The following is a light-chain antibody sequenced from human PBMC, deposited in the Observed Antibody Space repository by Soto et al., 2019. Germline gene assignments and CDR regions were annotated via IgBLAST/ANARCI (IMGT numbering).Light chain of an antibody. CDR1: QSVSSN. Sequence: EIVMTQSPATLSVSPGERATLSCRASQSVSSNLAWYQQKPGQAPRLLIHGASTRATGLPARFSGSGSGTEFTLTISSLQSEDFAVYYCQQYNNWPRTFGQGTKVEIK. V-gene: IGKV3-15*01. CDR2: GAS. J-gene: IGKJ1*01. CDR3: QQYNNWPRT.